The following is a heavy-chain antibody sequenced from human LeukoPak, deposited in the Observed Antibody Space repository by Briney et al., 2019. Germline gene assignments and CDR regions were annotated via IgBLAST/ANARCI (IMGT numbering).Heavy chain of an antibody. J-gene: IGHJ5*02. CDR3: ARGRKIVVVPAAMRWFDP. CDR2: IYYTGST. Sequence: SETLSLTCTVSGGSIDSYYWSWIRQPPGKGLEWIGYIYYTGSTEYHPSLKSRVTISLDTSKNQFSLKLSSVTAADTAVYYCARGRKIVVVPAAMRWFDPWGQGTLVTVSS. CDR1: GGSIDSYY. V-gene: IGHV4-59*12. D-gene: IGHD2-2*01.